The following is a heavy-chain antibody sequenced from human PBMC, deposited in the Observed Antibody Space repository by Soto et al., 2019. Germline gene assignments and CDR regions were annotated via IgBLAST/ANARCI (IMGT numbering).Heavy chain of an antibody. V-gene: IGHV1-3*01. D-gene: IGHD3-3*01. CDR2: IDAGNANT. J-gene: IGHJ5*02. CDR1: GYTLTNYA. CDR3: AREGALLEWFFPKTNWFGA. Sequence: ASVKVSCKASGYTLTNYAMHWVRQAPGRGLEWMGWIDAGNANTKYSQKFHDRVTISWDTSASTAYMELSSLTSDDTAVYYCAREGALLEWFFPKTNWFGAWGQGTLVTVSS.